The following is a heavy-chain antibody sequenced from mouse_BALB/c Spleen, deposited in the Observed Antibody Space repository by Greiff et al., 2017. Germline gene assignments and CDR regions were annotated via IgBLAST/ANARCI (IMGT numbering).Heavy chain of an antibody. Sequence: DVKLQESGPGLVKPSQSLSLTCSVTGYSITSGYYWTWIRQFPGNKLEWMGYISYDGSNNYNPSLKNRISITRDTSKNQFFLKLNSVTTEDTATYYCARRTGTGYFDYWGQGTTLTVSS. CDR2: ISYDGSN. CDR3: ARRTGTGYFDY. J-gene: IGHJ2*01. D-gene: IGHD4-1*01. V-gene: IGHV3-6*02. CDR1: GYSITSGYY.